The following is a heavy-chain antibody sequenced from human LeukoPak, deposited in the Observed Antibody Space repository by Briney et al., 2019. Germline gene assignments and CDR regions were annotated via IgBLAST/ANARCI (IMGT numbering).Heavy chain of an antibody. CDR3: ARNVPSTGDFVY. CDR2: MNPNSGNT. Sequence: ASVKVSCKASGYTFTSYDINWVRQATGQRLEWMGWMNPNSGNTGYAQKFQGRVTMTRDTSISTAYMELSSLTSEDTAVYYCARNVPSTGDFVYWGQGTLVTVSS. D-gene: IGHD3-10*01. J-gene: IGHJ4*02. CDR1: GYTFTSYD. V-gene: IGHV1-8*01.